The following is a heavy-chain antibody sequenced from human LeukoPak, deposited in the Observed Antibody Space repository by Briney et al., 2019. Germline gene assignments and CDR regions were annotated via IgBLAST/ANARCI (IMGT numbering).Heavy chain of an antibody. CDR2: IYYGGST. Sequence: SETLSLTCTVSGDSVSSGTYYWTWIRQPPGKGLEWVGYIYYGGSTNYSPSLKSRVTISVDTSKNQVSLNLSSLTSADAAVYYCARVLIAVAAFDYWGQGTLVTVSS. CDR1: GDSVSSGTYY. V-gene: IGHV4-61*01. CDR3: ARVLIAVAAFDY. J-gene: IGHJ4*02. D-gene: IGHD6-19*01.